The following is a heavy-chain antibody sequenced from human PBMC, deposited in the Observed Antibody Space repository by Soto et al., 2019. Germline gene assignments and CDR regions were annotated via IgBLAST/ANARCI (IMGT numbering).Heavy chain of an antibody. CDR1: GYSFTSYW. CDR3: ARTLVGATTDYYYGMDV. CDR2: IYPGDSDT. D-gene: IGHD1-26*01. Sequence: GEYLKISCKGSGYSFTSYWIGWVRQMPGKGLEWMGIIYPGDSDTRYSPSFQGQVTISADKSISTAYLQWSSLKASDTAMYYCARTLVGATTDYYYGMDVWGQGTTVTVSS. V-gene: IGHV5-51*01. J-gene: IGHJ6*02.